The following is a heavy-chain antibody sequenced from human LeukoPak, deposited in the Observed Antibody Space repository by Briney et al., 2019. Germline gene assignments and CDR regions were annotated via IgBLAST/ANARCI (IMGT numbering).Heavy chain of an antibody. CDR3: ARGPGSYNWNYIGFYFDY. J-gene: IGHJ4*02. CDR1: GGSISSSSYY. CDR2: IYYSGST. V-gene: IGHV4-39*01. Sequence: SETLSLTCTVSGGSISSSSYYWGWIRQPPGKGLEWIGNIYYSGSTYYNPSLKSRVTISVETSKNQFSLKLSSVTAADTAVFYCARGPGSYNWNYIGFYFDYWGQGTLVTVSS. D-gene: IGHD1-7*01.